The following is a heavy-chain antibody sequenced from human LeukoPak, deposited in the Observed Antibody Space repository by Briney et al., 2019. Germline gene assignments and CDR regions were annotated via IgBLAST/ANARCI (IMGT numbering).Heavy chain of an antibody. CDR2: ICSGGNR. J-gene: IGHJ4*02. CDR1: GFTVSSNY. Sequence: GGSLRLSCAASGFTVSSNYMGWVRQAPGKGLEWVSIICSGGNRYYADSVKGRFTISRDNSTNTLYLQMNSLRADDTAVYYWAXVGAXAGLFDYWGQGTLVTVSS. V-gene: IGHV3-53*01. CDR3: AXVGAXAGLFDY. D-gene: IGHD6-13*01.